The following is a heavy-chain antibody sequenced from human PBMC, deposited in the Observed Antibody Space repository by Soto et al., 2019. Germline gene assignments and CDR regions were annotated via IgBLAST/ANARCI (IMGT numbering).Heavy chain of an antibody. J-gene: IGHJ4*02. V-gene: IGHV1-8*01. CDR1: GYTFTSYD. D-gene: IGHD3-16*02. Sequence: GXAVKVSYKASGYTFTSYDIHLVRQATGQGLECMGWINPNSGNTGYSQKFQGRVTMTRNTSISTAYMELSRLRSEDTAVYYCARGAIGTFGGVIVDDWGQGTLVTVSS. CDR3: ARGAIGTFGGVIVDD. CDR2: INPNSGNT.